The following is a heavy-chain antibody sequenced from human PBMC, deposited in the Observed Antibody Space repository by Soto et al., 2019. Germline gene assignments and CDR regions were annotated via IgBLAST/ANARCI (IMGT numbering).Heavy chain of an antibody. J-gene: IGHJ3*02. CDR1: GFMFNNSA. D-gene: IGHD2-21*01. V-gene: IGHV3-23*01. CDR2: VSDNGGSRGGT. CDR3: ARAKAVVIAALDI. Sequence: LRLSCKASGFMFNNSAMTWVREAPVQGLQWVASVSDNGGSRGGTYYADSVKGRFTISRDNSKNTLYLQLDSLAGADTAVYYCARAKAVVIAALDIWGQGTMVTV.